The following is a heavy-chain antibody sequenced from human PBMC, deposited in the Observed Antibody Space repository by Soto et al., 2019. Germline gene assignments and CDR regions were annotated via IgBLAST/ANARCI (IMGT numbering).Heavy chain of an antibody. V-gene: IGHV4-61*01. CDR2: FFYSGGT. CDR3: ARVLRDDYLSVVYGMDV. CDR1: GGSVSSNTYS. J-gene: IGHJ6*02. D-gene: IGHD5-12*01. Sequence: PSETLSLTCTVSGGSVSSNTYSWSWIRQPPGKGLERIGYFFYSGGTNYNPSLRSRVTISVDTSKNQFSLKLRFVTAEDMAVYYCARVLRDDYLSVVYGMDVWGQGTSVTVSS.